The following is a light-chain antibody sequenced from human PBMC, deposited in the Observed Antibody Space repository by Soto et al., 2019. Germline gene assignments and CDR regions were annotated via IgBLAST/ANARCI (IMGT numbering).Light chain of an antibody. CDR1: SSDVGSYNL. CDR2: EGT. V-gene: IGLV2-23*01. Sequence: QSALTQPASVSGFPGQSITISCTGTSSDVGSYNLVSWYQQHPGKAPKLMIYEGTKRPSGVSNRFSGSKSGNTASLTISGRQAEDEADYHCCSYAGSTTIYVFGSGTKVTVL. J-gene: IGLJ1*01. CDR3: CSYAGSTTIYV.